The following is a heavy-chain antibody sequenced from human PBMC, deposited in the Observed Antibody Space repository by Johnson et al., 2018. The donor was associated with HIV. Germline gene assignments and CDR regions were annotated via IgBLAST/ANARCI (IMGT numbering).Heavy chain of an antibody. D-gene: IGHD6-13*01. CDR3: TTDRAAAAGNRAPLFDAFDI. CDR2: IRNKANSYAT. CDR1: GLNFSGSA. Sequence: VQLVESGGGLVQPGGSLRLSCAASGLNFSGSAMHWVRQASGKGLEWVGRIRNKANSYATAYAASVNGRFTISRDDSTNTAYLQRNNLKTEDTAVYYCTTDRAAAAGNRAPLFDAFDIWGQGTMFTVSS. V-gene: IGHV3-73*01. J-gene: IGHJ3*02.